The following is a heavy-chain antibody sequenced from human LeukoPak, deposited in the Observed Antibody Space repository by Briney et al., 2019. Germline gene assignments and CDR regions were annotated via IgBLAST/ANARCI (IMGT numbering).Heavy chain of an antibody. CDR3: ARHWGDYGEHFDY. CDR2: IYYSGST. J-gene: IGHJ4*02. Sequence: SETLSLTCTVSGDSISSYYWSWIRQPPGKGLEWIGYIYYSGSTDYNPSLKSRVTISVDTSKNQFSLKLSSVTAADTAVYYCARHWGDYGEHFDYWGREPWSPSPQ. D-gene: IGHD4-17*01. V-gene: IGHV4-59*08. CDR1: GDSISSYY.